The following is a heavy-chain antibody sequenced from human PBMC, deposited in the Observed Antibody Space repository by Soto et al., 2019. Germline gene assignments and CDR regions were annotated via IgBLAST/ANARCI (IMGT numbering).Heavy chain of an antibody. Sequence: SETLSITCTVSDGSISSYYWSWIRQPPGKGLEWIGYIYYSGSTNYNPSLKSRVTISVDTSKNQFSLKLSSVTAADTAAYYCARSVPPYYYDSSGYPHAFDIWGQGTMVT. CDR3: ARSVPPYYYDSSGYPHAFDI. V-gene: IGHV4-59*01. J-gene: IGHJ3*02. D-gene: IGHD3-22*01. CDR1: DGSISSYY. CDR2: IYYSGST.